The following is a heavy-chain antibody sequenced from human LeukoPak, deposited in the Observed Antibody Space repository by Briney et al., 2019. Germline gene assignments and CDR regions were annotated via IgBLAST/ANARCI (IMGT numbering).Heavy chain of an antibody. CDR2: ISGSGGST. CDR1: GFTFRSYA. D-gene: IGHD4-17*01. V-gene: IGHV3-23*01. CDR3: AKDYGDYDGYNWFDP. Sequence: GGSLRLSCASSGFTFRSYAMTWVRQAPGKGLEWVSAISGSGGSTYYADSVKGRFTISRDNSKNTLYLQMNSLRAEDTAVYYCAKDYGDYDGYNWFDPWGQGTLVTVSS. J-gene: IGHJ5*02.